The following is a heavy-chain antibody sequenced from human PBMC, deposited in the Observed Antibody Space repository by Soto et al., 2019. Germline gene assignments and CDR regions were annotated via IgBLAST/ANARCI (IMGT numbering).Heavy chain of an antibody. Sequence: QVQLVESGGGVVQSGGSLTLSCTVSGFFLSDYGMHWVRQAPGKGLEWVAATSYDGSSEYYSDSVKDRFTTSRDNSKNTVYLHMNRLRAEDKGLYYCARGGGSNQLLSGSDHWGQGTLVTVSS. J-gene: IGHJ4*02. CDR1: GFFLSDYG. CDR2: TSYDGSSE. D-gene: IGHD1-26*01. V-gene: IGHV3-33*05. CDR3: ARGGGSNQLLSGSDH.